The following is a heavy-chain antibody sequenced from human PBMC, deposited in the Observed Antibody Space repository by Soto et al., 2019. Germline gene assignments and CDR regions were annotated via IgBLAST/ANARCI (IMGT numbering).Heavy chain of an antibody. CDR3: TRDASRDSSARGWFDP. Sequence: KPGGSLRLSCAASGFTFRSFTMNWVRQAPGKGLEWVSTISSNSAYIYYTDALRGHFTISRDNAKNSLHLQMNSLRAEDTAVYYCTRDASRDSSARGWFDPWGPGTLVTVSS. CDR2: ISSNSAYI. CDR1: GFTFRSFT. J-gene: IGHJ5*02. D-gene: IGHD6-13*01. V-gene: IGHV3-21*01.